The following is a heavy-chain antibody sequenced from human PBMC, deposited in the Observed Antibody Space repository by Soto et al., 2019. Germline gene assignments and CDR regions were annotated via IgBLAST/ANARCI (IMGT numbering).Heavy chain of an antibody. Sequence: ASVKVSCKASGYTFTSYGISWVRQAPGQGLERMGWISAYNGNTNYAQKLQGRVTMTTDTSTSTAYMELRSLRSDDTAVYYCARDFLEWLLAINTPNWFDPWGQGTLVTVSS. J-gene: IGHJ5*02. V-gene: IGHV1-18*01. CDR3: ARDFLEWLLAINTPNWFDP. CDR2: ISAYNGNT. CDR1: GYTFTSYG. D-gene: IGHD3-3*01.